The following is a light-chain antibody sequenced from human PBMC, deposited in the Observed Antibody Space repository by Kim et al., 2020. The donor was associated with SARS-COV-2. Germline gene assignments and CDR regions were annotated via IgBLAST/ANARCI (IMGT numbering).Light chain of an antibody. J-gene: IGLJ2*01. CDR2: DTT. V-gene: IGLV7-46*01. CDR1: TGAVTSGHY. Sequence: PGGTVTLTCGSSTGAVTSGHYPHWFQQKPGQAPTALIYDTTNKPSWTPARFSGSLLGGKAALTLSGAQPEDEAEYYCLLSYSGPRVFGGGTKLTVL. CDR3: LLSYSGPRV.